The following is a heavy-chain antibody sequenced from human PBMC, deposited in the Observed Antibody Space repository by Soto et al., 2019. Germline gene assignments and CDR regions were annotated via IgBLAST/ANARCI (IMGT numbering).Heavy chain of an antibody. CDR1: GFTFSNYA. CDR3: ARREQSDYYYMDV. V-gene: IGHV3-64*01. CDR2: ISSNGVGT. Sequence: EVQLVESGGGLVQPGGSLRLSCAASGFTFSNYAMDWVRQAPGKVLEYVSGISSNGVGTYYANSVKDRFTISRDNSKNTLYLHMGSLRSEDMAVYYCARREQSDYYYMDVWGKGTSVTVSS. J-gene: IGHJ6*03. D-gene: IGHD6-19*01.